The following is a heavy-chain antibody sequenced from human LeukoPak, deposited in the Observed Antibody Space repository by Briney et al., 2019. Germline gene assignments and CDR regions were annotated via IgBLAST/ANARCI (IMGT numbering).Heavy chain of an antibody. D-gene: IGHD6-6*01. V-gene: IGHV1-2*02. J-gene: IGHJ4*02. CDR1: GYTFTDYY. CDR3: ARDALVDASGDY. CDR2: INPNSGGT. Sequence: ASVKVSCKVSGYTFTDYYMHWVRQAPGQGLEWMGWINPNSGGTNYAQKFQGRVTMTRDTSISTAYMELSRLRSDDTAVYYCARDALVDASGDYWGQGTLVTVSS.